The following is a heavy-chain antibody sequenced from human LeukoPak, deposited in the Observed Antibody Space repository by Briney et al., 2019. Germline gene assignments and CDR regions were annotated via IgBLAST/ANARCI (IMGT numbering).Heavy chain of an antibody. J-gene: IGHJ4*02. V-gene: IGHV4-61*08. D-gene: IGHD6-13*01. CDR2: VHYSGRT. CDR1: GGSITSGGYY. Sequence: TSETLSLTCTVSGGSITSGGYYWSWIRQPPGKGLECIGYVHYSGRTDYNPSLKSRVTIAVDTSKNQFSLKLTSVTAADTAMYYCARREAAAGTFDYWGQGTLVTVSS. CDR3: ARREAAAGTFDY.